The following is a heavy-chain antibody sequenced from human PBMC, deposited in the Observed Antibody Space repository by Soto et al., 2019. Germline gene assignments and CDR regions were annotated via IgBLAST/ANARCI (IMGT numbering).Heavy chain of an antibody. V-gene: IGHV3-13*01. CDR1: GFTFSSYD. J-gene: IGHJ4*02. D-gene: IGHD1-26*01. CDR3: ARGGTLSGSYPNLSDY. CDR2: IGTAGDT. Sequence: GGSLRLSCAASGFTFSSYDMHWVRQATGKGLEWVSAIGTAGDTYYPGSVKGRFTISRENAKNSLYLQMNSLRAGDTAVYYCARGGTLSGSYPNLSDYWGQGTLVTVSS.